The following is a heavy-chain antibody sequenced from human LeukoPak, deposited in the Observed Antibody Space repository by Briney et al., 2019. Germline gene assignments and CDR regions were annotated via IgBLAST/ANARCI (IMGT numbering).Heavy chain of an antibody. D-gene: IGHD4/OR15-4a*01. Sequence: GGSLRLSCAASGFTFSSYAMSWVRQAPGKGLDWVSSINGGGGSTYYADSVKGRFTISRDNSKNTLYLQMNSLRAEDTAVYYCAKIGANVGFWGQGTLVTVSS. CDR1: GFTFSSYA. CDR2: INGGGGST. CDR3: AKIGANVGF. J-gene: IGHJ4*02. V-gene: IGHV3-23*01.